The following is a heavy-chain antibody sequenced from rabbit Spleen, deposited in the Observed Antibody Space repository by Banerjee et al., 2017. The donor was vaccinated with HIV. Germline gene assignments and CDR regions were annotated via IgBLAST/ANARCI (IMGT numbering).Heavy chain of an antibody. CDR3: ARDTGSSFSSYGMDL. D-gene: IGHD8-1*01. CDR2: IDPVFGIT. CDR1: GFTLSIYY. Sequence: HLKESGGGLVQPGGSLKLSCTASGFTLSIYYMNWVRQAPWKGLEWNGYIDPVFGITYYANWVNGRFSISRENAQNTVFLQMTSLTVADTATYFCARDTGSSFSSYGMDLWGPGTLVTVS. J-gene: IGHJ6*01. V-gene: IGHV1S7*01.